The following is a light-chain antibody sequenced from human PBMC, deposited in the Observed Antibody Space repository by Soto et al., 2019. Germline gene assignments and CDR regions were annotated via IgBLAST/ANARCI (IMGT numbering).Light chain of an antibody. Sequence: EIVMTQSPATLSVSPGERVTLSCRASQSVSSSYLAWYQQKPGQAPRLLIYNAFNRATGIPDRFSGSGSGTDFTLTISRLEPEDFAVYYCQQYGSSPGTFGGGTKVDIK. CDR2: NAF. V-gene: IGKV3-20*01. CDR3: QQYGSSPGT. J-gene: IGKJ4*01. CDR1: QSVSSSY.